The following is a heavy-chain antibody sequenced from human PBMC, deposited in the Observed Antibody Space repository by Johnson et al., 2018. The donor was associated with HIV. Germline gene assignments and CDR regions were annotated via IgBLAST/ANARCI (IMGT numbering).Heavy chain of an antibody. V-gene: IGHV3-30*18. Sequence: QLVESGGGVVQPGRSLRLSCAASGFTFSSYGMHWVRQAPGKGLEWVAVISYDGSNKYYADSVKGRFTISRDNSKNTLYLQMNSLRAEDTAVYYCAKDLFTEREDDVFDVWGQGTMVTVSS. CDR2: ISYDGSNK. D-gene: IGHD1-26*01. CDR1: GFTFSSYG. J-gene: IGHJ3*01. CDR3: AKDLFTEREDDVFDV.